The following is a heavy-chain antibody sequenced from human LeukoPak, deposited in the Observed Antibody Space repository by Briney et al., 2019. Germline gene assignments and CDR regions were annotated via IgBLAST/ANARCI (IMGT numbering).Heavy chain of an antibody. CDR1: GLPFITYW. V-gene: IGHV3-7*01. J-gene: IGHJ3*02. CDR3: AREGASKISHAFDI. D-gene: IGHD3-16*01. CDR2: IIQDGNEK. Sequence: PGGSLRLSCADSGLPFITYWMTWVGQAPGRGLEWGANIIQDGNEKFYVGSVKGRFTISRDNAKNSLYLQMNSLRAEDTAVYYCAREGASKISHAFDIWGQGTMVTVSS.